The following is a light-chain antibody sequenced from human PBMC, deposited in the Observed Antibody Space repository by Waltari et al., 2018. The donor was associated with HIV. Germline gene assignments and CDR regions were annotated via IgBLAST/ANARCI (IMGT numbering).Light chain of an antibody. CDR1: QSISSY. CDR3: QQSFSSPHT. CDR2: GAS. V-gene: IGKV1-39*01. Sequence: DIQMTQSPSSLSASVGDRVTITCRASQSISSYLNWYQQKLGKAPKLLIYGASSLQSEVPSRFSGIGSGTDFTLTISSLQPEDCATYYCQQSFSSPHTFGQGTKLDIK. J-gene: IGKJ2*01.